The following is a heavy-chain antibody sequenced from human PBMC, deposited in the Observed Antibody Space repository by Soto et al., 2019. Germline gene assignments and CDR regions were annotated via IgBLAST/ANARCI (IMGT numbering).Heavy chain of an antibody. CDR3: ARDLGVGAASDY. Sequence: QVQLVHSGAEVKKPGASVKVSCKASGYTFTSYAMHWVRQAPGQRLEWMGWIHAGNGNTKYSQKLQGRVTITRDTSASTAYMELSSLRSEDTAVYYCARDLGVGAASDYWGQGTLVTVSS. D-gene: IGHD1-26*01. V-gene: IGHV1-3*01. CDR1: GYTFTSYA. J-gene: IGHJ4*02. CDR2: IHAGNGNT.